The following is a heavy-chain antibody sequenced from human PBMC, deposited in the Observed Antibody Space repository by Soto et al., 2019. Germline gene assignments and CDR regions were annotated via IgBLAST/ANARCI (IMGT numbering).Heavy chain of an antibody. Sequence: PSETLSLTCTVSGGSISSSSYYWGWIRQPPGKGLEWIGSIYYSGSTYYNPSLKSRVTISVDTSKNQFSLKLSSVTAADTAVYYCASLPASWYEVDYWGQGXLVTVYS. D-gene: IGHD6-13*01. CDR2: IYYSGST. J-gene: IGHJ4*02. V-gene: IGHV4-39*01. CDR3: ASLPASWYEVDY. CDR1: GGSISSSSYY.